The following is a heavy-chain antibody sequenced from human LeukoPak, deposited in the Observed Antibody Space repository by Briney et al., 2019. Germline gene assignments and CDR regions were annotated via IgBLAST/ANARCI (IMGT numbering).Heavy chain of an antibody. CDR3: ARGKARDSYNYPGIFDY. Sequence: ASVKVSCKASGYTFTSYDINWVRQATGQGLEWMGWMNPNSGNTGYAQKFQGRVTMTRNTSISTAYMELSSLRSEDTAVYYCARGKARDSYNYPGIFDYWGQGTLITVSS. J-gene: IGHJ4*02. D-gene: IGHD5-24*01. CDR2: MNPNSGNT. V-gene: IGHV1-8*01. CDR1: GYTFTSYD.